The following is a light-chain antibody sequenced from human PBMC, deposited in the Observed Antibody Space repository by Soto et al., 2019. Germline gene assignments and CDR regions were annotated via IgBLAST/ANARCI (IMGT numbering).Light chain of an antibody. CDR2: DVS. V-gene: IGLV2-14*01. J-gene: IGLJ2*01. CDR1: SSDVGGYNY. Sequence: QSALTQPASVSGSPGQSITISCTGTSSDVGGYNYVSWYQQHPGKAPEFMIYDVSNRPSGVSNRFSGSKSGNTASLTISGLQAEDEADYYCSSYTSSSTLGHVVFGGGTKLTVL. CDR3: SSYTSSSTLGHVV.